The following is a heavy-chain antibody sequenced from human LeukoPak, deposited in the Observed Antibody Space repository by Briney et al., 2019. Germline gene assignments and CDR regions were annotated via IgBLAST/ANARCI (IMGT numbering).Heavy chain of an antibody. CDR1: GLTFSSYE. CDR3: ARERGRDFDL. V-gene: IGHV3-48*03. CDR2: ISSAGSAI. D-gene: IGHD3/OR15-3a*01. Sequence: PGGSLRLSCAASGLTFSSYEMNWVRQAPGKGLEWVSYISSAGSAIFHADSVKGRFTSSRDNAKNSLYLQMNSLRAEDTALYYCARERGRDFDLGGQGTLVTVSS. J-gene: IGHJ4*02.